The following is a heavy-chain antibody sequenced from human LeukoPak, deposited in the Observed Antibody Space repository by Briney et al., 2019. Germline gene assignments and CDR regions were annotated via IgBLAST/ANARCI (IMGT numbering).Heavy chain of an antibody. D-gene: IGHD2-2*01. CDR2: IYSDGST. CDR3: AKDGGGPAAMRGYYYYYYMDV. Sequence: GGSLRLSCAASGLSVSSNYMSWVRQAPGKGLEWVSVIYSDGSTYYADSVKGRFTISRDNSKNTLYLQMNSLRAEDTAVYYCAKDGGGPAAMRGYYYYYYMDVWGKGTTVTVSS. V-gene: IGHV3-66*02. CDR1: GLSVSSNY. J-gene: IGHJ6*03.